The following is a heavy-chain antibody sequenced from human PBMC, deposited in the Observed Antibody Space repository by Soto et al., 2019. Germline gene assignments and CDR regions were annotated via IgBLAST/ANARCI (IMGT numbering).Heavy chain of an antibody. J-gene: IGHJ3*02. CDR3: ARGWIGDLNDAFDI. V-gene: IGHV3-73*02. Sequence: EVQLVESGGGLVQPGGSLKLSCAASGFTFSGSAMHWVRQASGKGLEWVGRIRNKANSYATAYAASVKGRFTISRDNAKNTLYLQMNSLRVEDTAVYYCARGWIGDLNDAFDIWGQGTMVTVSS. CDR1: GFTFSGSA. D-gene: IGHD2-2*03. CDR2: IRNKANSYAT.